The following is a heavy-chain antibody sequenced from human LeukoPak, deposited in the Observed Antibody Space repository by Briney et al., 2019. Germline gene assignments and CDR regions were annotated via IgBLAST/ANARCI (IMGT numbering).Heavy chain of an antibody. CDR1: GRSVRSYN. D-gene: IGHD3-16*01. J-gene: IGHJ4*02. CDR3: ATEGWGHLGY. CDR2: IHITGNT. V-gene: IGHV4-4*08. Sequence: SETLSLTCTVSGRSVRSYNWAWIRHPPGRGLESIGYIHITGNTNYNPSLKSRVTVSVDTPKNHFSLKLSSVTAADTAVYYCATEGWGHLGYWGQGILVTVSS.